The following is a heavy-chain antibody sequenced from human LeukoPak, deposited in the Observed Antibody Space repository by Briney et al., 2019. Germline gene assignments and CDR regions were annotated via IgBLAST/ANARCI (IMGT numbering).Heavy chain of an antibody. Sequence: QDPWKGLEWVAIINKDGSEKYYVDSVKGRFTISRENAKNSLYLQMNSLRAEDTAVYYCARRRGDVWGQGTTVTVSS. V-gene: IGHV3-7*04. CDR3: ARRRGDV. D-gene: IGHD3-10*01. J-gene: IGHJ6*02. CDR2: INKDGSEK.